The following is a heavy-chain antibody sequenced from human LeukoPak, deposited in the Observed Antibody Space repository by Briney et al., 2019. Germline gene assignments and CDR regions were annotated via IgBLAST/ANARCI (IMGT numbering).Heavy chain of an antibody. V-gene: IGHV1-18*01. CDR3: ARDQYDYVWGSYRPYFYY. CDR2: ISPYNGNT. Sequence: GASVKVSCKASGYTFTSYGISWVRQAPGQGLEWMGSISPYNGNTNYAQKLQGRVTMTTDTSTSTAYMELRSLRSDDTAVYYCARDQYDYVWGSYRPYFYYWGQRTLVTVS. D-gene: IGHD3-16*02. J-gene: IGHJ4*02. CDR1: GYTFTSYG.